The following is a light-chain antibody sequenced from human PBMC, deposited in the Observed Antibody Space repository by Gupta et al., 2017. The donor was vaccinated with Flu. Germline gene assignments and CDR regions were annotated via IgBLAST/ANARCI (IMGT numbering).Light chain of an antibody. CDR1: QSVLFSSNNKNY. CDR2: WAS. V-gene: IGKV4-1*01. J-gene: IGKJ5*01. CDR3: QQYYSSLPIT. Sequence: DIVLTQSPDSLAVSLGERATMNCKSSQSVLFSSNNKNYLAWYQQKPGQPPKLLIYWASTRESGVPDRFSGSGSGTDFTLTISSLQPEDVAVYYCQQYYSSLPITFGPGTRLEIK.